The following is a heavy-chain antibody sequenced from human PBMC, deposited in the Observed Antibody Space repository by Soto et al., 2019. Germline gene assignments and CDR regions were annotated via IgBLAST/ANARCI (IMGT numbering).Heavy chain of an antibody. V-gene: IGHV4-30-4*01. Sequence: SETLSLTCIVSGDSISSGDYYWSWIRQPPGKGLEWIGYIYYSSTTYYNPSLKSRVTISVDKSKNHFSLELTSVTAADTAVYYCATRSPAFDYWGQGTLVTVSS. J-gene: IGHJ4*02. CDR1: GDSISSGDYY. CDR2: IYYSSTT. CDR3: ATRSPAFDY.